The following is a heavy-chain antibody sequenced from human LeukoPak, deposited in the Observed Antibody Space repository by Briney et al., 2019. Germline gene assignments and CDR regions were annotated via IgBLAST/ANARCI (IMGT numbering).Heavy chain of an antibody. CDR2: INPNSGGT. Sequence: ASVKVSCKASGYTFTGYYMHWVRQAPGQGLEWMGWINPNSGGTNYAQKFQGRVTMTRDTSISTAYMELSRLTSDDTAVYYCARDSGTVTLYYYYYMDVWGKGTTVTVSS. CDR3: ARDSGTVTLYYYYYMDV. D-gene: IGHD4-17*01. V-gene: IGHV1-2*02. CDR1: GYTFTGYY. J-gene: IGHJ6*03.